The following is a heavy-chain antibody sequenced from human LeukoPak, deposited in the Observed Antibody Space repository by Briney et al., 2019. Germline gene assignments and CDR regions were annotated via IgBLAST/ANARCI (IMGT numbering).Heavy chain of an antibody. CDR3: ARVTSGSSYRPFDY. CDR2: IKEDESEK. V-gene: IGHV3-7*01. Sequence: PGGSLRLSCAASGFTFSNYWMSWVRQAPGNGPEWVANIKEDESEKNYVDSVKGRFTISRDSAKNSLYLQMSSLRAEDTAVYYCARVTSGSSYRPFDYWGQGTLVTVSS. CDR1: GFTFSNYW. J-gene: IGHJ4*02. D-gene: IGHD3-10*01.